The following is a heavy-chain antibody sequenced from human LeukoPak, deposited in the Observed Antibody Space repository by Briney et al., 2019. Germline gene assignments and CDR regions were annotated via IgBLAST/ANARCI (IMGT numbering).Heavy chain of an antibody. CDR2: ISGSGGNT. V-gene: IGHV3-23*01. CDR3: AKAGAVRFDP. J-gene: IGHJ5*02. Sequence: PGGSLRLSCAASGFTFSSYGMSWVRQAPGKGLEWVSGISGSGGNTYYADSVKGRFTISRDNSKNTLYLQMISLRVDDTAIYYCAKAGAVRFDPWGQGTLVTVSS. D-gene: IGHD3-10*01. CDR1: GFTFSSYG.